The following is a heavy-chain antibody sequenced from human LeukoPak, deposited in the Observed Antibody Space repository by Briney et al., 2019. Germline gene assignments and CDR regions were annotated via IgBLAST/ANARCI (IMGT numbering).Heavy chain of an antibody. CDR3: ARGQRQWLVYYYYYMDV. CDR2: MNPNSGNT. V-gene: IGHV1-8*01. D-gene: IGHD6-19*01. CDR1: RYTFTSYD. J-gene: IGHJ6*03. Sequence: ASVKVSCKASRYTFTSYDINWVRQATGQGLEWMGWMNPNSGNTGYAQKFQGRVTMTRNTSISTAYMELSSLRSEDTAVYYCARGQRQWLVYYYYYMDVWGKGTTVTVSS.